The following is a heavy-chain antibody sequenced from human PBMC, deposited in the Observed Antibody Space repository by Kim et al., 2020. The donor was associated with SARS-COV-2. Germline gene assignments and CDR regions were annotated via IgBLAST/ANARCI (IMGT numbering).Heavy chain of an antibody. Sequence: GGSLRLSCAASGFTFSSYSMSWVRQAPGKGLEWVSSISCNGGSTYFADSVKGRFTISRDNSKNTLYLQMSTLRAEDTAVYFCAKDPASSSSYRAHREWGQGTPGTVSS. D-gene: IGHD6-6*01. J-gene: IGHJ4*02. V-gene: IGHV3-23*01. CDR3: AKDPASSSSYRAHRE. CDR1: GFTFSSYS. CDR2: ISCNGGST.